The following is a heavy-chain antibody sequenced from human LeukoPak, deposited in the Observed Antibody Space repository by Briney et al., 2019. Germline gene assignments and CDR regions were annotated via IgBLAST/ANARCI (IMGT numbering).Heavy chain of an antibody. D-gene: IGHD3-22*01. J-gene: IGHJ4*02. Sequence: QSGGSLRLSCAASGFTFSSYGMSWVRQAPGKGLEWVSVISGSGGSTYYADSVKGQFTISRDNSKNTLYLQMNSLRAEDTAVYYCAKDLFYYDSSGYADYWGQGTLVTVSS. CDR2: ISGSGGST. CDR1: GFTFSSYG. CDR3: AKDLFYYDSSGYADY. V-gene: IGHV3-23*01.